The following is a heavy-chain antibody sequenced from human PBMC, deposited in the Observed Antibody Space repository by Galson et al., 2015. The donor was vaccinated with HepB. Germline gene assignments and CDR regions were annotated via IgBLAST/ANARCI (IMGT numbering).Heavy chain of an antibody. CDR1: GFTFSGSA. D-gene: IGHD3-10*01. J-gene: IGHJ4*02. CDR2: IRSKANSYAT. V-gene: IGHV3-73*01. CDR3: TRSMVRGVITIDH. Sequence: SLRLSCAASGFTFSGSAMHWVRQASGKGLEWVGRIRSKANSYATAYAASVKGRFTISRDDSKNTAYLQMNSLKTEDTAVYYCTRSMVRGVITIDHWGQGTLVTVSS.